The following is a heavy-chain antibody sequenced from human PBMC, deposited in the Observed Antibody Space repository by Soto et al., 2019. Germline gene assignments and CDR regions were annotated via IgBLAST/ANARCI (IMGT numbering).Heavy chain of an antibody. D-gene: IGHD2-8*01. CDR2: INPNSGGT. CDR3: AAGGVYAIPDYYYYYGMDV. J-gene: IGHJ6*02. Sequence: ASVKVSCKASGYTFTGYYMHWVRQAPGQGLGWMGWINPNSGGTNYAQKFQGRVTMTRDTSISTAYMELSRLRSDDTAVYYCAAGGVYAIPDYYYYYGMDVWGQGTTVTVSS. CDR1: GYTFTGYY. V-gene: IGHV1-2*02.